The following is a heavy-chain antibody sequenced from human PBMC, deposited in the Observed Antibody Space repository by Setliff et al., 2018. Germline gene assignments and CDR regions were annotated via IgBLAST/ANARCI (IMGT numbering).Heavy chain of an antibody. CDR2: INVANGNT. Sequence: GASVKVSCKASGYNFITYVIHLVRLAPGQRPEWLGWINVANGNTKNSRKFQEGLTISRDTPASTVSLELRSLRSEDTAVYYCAKDFHYCSGPGWYSFVPFDYWGQGTRVTVSS. J-gene: IGHJ4*02. V-gene: IGHV1-3*01. CDR1: GYNFITYV. D-gene: IGHD2-15*01. CDR3: AKDFHYCSGPGWYSFVPFDY.